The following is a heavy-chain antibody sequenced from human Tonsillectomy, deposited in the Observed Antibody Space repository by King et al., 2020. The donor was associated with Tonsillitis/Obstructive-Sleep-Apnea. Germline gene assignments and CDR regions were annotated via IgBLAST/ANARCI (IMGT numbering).Heavy chain of an antibody. CDR3: AKDGAIVVVPAYYMDV. V-gene: IGHV3-30*04. CDR1: GFTFSTFI. CDR2: ISNDGSNK. Sequence: VQLVESGGGVVQPWRSLRLSCAASGFTFSTFIIHWVRQAPGKGLEWVAIISNDGSNKYYADSVKGRFTISRDNSKNTVYLQMNSLRAEDTAVYYCAKDGAIVVVPAYYMDVWGKGTTVTVSS. D-gene: IGHD2-2*01. J-gene: IGHJ6*03.